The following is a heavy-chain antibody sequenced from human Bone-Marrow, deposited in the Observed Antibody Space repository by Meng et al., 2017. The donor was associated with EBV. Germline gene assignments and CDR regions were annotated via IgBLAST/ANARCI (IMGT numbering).Heavy chain of an antibody. CDR2: FDPEDGET. V-gene: IGHV1-24*01. Sequence: QVQLGQAGAEVKESGASVKVSCKVSGYTLTELSMHWVRQAPGKGLEWMGGFDPEDGETIYAQKFQGRVTMTEDTSTDTAYMELSSLRSEDTAVYYCATVTAAAGYFDYWGQGTLVTVSS. D-gene: IGHD6-13*01. CDR1: GYTLTELS. CDR3: ATVTAAAGYFDY. J-gene: IGHJ4*02.